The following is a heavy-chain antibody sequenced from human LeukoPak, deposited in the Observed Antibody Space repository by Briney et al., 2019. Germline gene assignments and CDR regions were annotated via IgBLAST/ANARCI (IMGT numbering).Heavy chain of an antibody. CDR3: ARGGPFSIAAARVYYFDD. Sequence: ASVKVSCKASDYTFTSYGISWVRQAPGQGLEWMGWISPYSDNTNYAQNLQGRATMTTDTSTSTAYMELRSLTSDDTAMYYCARGGPFSIAAARVYYFDDWGQGTLVTVSS. CDR1: DYTFTSYG. D-gene: IGHD6-13*01. CDR2: ISPYSDNT. V-gene: IGHV1-18*01. J-gene: IGHJ4*02.